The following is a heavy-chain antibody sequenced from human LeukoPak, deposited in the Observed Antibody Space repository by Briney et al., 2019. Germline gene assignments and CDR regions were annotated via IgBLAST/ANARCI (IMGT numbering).Heavy chain of an antibody. CDR3: ARAAPYYDFWSGYPFDY. CDR1: GGTFSSYA. V-gene: IGHV1-69*05. J-gene: IGHJ4*02. Sequence: ASVKVSCKASGGTFSSYAISWVRQAPGQGLEWMGRIIPIFGTANYAQKFQGRVTITTDESTSTAYMELSSLRSEDTAVYYCARAAPYYDFWSGYPFDYWGQGTLVTVSS. CDR2: IIPIFGTA. D-gene: IGHD3-3*01.